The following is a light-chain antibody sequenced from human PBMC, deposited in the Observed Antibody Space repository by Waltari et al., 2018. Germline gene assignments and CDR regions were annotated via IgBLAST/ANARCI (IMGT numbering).Light chain of an antibody. J-gene: IGLJ2*01. Sequence: QSLLTQAPSASGTPGQTVTISCSGSSSNIGSNTVNWYQQLPGTAPKLLIYSNNSRPSGGPAPFLCFKSGTSASLAISWLQSEDEADYYCGTWDDSLNGPLFGGGTKVTVL. CDR2: SNN. CDR3: GTWDDSLNGPL. CDR1: SSNIGSNT. V-gene: IGLV1-44*01.